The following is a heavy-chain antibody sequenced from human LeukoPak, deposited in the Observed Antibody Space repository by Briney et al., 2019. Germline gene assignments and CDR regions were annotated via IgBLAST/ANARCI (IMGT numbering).Heavy chain of an antibody. J-gene: IGHJ4*02. Sequence: PSETLSLTCAVYGGSFSGYYWSWIRQPPGKGLEWIGEINHSGSTNYNPSLKSRVTISVDTSKNQFSLKLSSVTAADTAVYYCARARLIEATTRFDGNFDYWGQGTLVTVSS. CDR1: GGSFSGYY. D-gene: IGHD5-12*01. V-gene: IGHV4-34*01. CDR2: INHSGST. CDR3: ARARLIEATTRFDGNFDY.